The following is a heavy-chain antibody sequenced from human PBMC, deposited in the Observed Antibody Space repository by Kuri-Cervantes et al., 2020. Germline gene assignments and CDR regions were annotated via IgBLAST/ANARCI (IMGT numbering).Heavy chain of an antibody. D-gene: IGHD1-14*01. J-gene: IGHJ2*01. CDR3: ARDRRSEPISGVHQWYFDL. CDR1: GFTFSSYG. CDR2: LWYDGTNK. V-gene: IGHV3-33*01. Sequence: LSLTCAASGFTFSSYGMHWVRQAPGKGLEWVAALWYDGTNKYYADSVKGRFTISRDDSKNTLFLQMNSLRAEDTAVYYCARDRRSEPISGVHQWYFDLWGRGTLVTVSS.